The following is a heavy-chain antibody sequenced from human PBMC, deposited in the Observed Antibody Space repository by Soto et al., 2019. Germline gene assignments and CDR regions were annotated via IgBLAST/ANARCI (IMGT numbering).Heavy chain of an antibody. Sequence: KPGGSLRLSCAASGFTFSSYSMNWVRQAPGKGLEWVSSISSSSSYIYYADSVKGRFTISRDNAKNSLYLQMNSLRAEDTAVYYCARDAQRVVIAARPGFDPWGQGTLVTVSS. D-gene: IGHD6-6*01. CDR1: GFTFSSYS. CDR2: ISSSSSYI. V-gene: IGHV3-21*01. J-gene: IGHJ5*02. CDR3: ARDAQRVVIAARPGFDP.